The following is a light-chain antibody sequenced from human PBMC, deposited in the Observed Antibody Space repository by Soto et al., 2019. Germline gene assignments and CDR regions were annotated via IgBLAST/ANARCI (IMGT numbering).Light chain of an antibody. V-gene: IGKV3-20*01. CDR1: QSVSSSY. CDR2: GAS. J-gene: IGKJ1*01. Sequence: EIVLTQSPGTLSLSPEERATLSCRASQSVSSSYLAWYQQKPGQAPRLLIYGASSRATGIPDRFSGSGSGTDFTLTISRLEPEDFAVYYCQQYGSSPSTFGQGTKV. CDR3: QQYGSSPST.